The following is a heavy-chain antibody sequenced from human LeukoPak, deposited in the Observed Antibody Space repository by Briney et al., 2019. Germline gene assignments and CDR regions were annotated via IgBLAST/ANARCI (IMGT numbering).Heavy chain of an antibody. D-gene: IGHD5-18*01. V-gene: IGHV3-23*01. CDR3: ARGRFNYGWGMDV. Sequence: GGSLRLSCAASGFTFSSYAMSWVRQAPGKGLEWVSAISGSGGSTYYADSVKDRFIISRENAENSVYLQMNSLRDEDTAVYYCARGRFNYGWGMDVWGQGTTVIVSS. CDR2: ISGSGGST. CDR1: GFTFSSYA. J-gene: IGHJ6*02.